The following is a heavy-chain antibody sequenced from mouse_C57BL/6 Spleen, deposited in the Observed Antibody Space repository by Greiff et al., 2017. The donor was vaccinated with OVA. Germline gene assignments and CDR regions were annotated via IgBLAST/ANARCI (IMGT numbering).Heavy chain of an antibody. J-gene: IGHJ2*01. CDR2: INPGSGGT. V-gene: IGHV1-54*01. CDR3: ARGYYGSSNYFDD. Sequence: QVQLQQSGAELVRPGTSVKVSCKASGYAFTNYLIEWVKQRPGQGLEWIGVINPGSGGTNYNEKFKGKATLTADKSSSTAYMQLSSLTSEDSAVYFCARGYYGSSNYFDDWGKGTTLTVSS. CDR1: GYAFTNYL. D-gene: IGHD1-1*01.